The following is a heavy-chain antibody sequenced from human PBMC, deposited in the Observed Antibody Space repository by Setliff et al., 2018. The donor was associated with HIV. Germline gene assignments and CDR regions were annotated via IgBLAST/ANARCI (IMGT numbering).Heavy chain of an antibody. CDR2: VHYSGST. V-gene: IGHV4-59*12. J-gene: IGHJ4*02. Sequence: PSETLSLTCTFSGVSMSNNYWTWIRQSPGKGLEWIGYVHYSGSTKYNPSLKNRVTISVDTSKNKFSLKLTSVTAADTAVYYCASEKVAWTVSDSFFEYWGQGGPVTVSS. CDR1: GVSMSNNY. CDR3: ASEKVAWTVSDSFFEY. D-gene: IGHD2-15*01.